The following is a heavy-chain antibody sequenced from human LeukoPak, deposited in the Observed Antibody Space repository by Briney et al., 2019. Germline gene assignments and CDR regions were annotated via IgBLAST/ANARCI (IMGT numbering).Heavy chain of an antibody. V-gene: IGHV4-59*12. CDR2: IYYSGST. CDR3: ARAYYDYVWGTYRQAYYFGY. D-gene: IGHD3-16*02. Sequence: PSETLSLTCTVSGGSISSYYWSWIRQPPGKGLEWIGYIYYSGSTNYNPSLKSRVTISVDTSKNQFSLKLSSVTAADTAVYYCARAYYDYVWGTYRQAYYFGYWGQGTLVTVSS. CDR1: GGSISSYY. J-gene: IGHJ4*02.